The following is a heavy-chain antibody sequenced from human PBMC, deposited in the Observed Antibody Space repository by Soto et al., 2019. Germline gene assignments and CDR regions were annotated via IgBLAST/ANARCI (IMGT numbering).Heavy chain of an antibody. Sequence: VGSLRLSCADSGFTFGGSAMHWVRQASVKGLEWVGDIRSKTNSYATAYAESVKGRFTISRDDSMNTAYLQMNSLKTEDTAVYFCTRQTDAVQWLVVPTDYNFDYWGQGTLVTVSS. CDR3: TRQTDAVQWLVVPTDYNFDY. D-gene: IGHD6-19*01. CDR1: GFTFGGSA. CDR2: IRSKTNSYAT. J-gene: IGHJ4*02. V-gene: IGHV3-73*01.